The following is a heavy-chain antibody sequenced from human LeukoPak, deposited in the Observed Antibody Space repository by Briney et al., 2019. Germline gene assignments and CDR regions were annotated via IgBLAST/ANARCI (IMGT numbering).Heavy chain of an antibody. D-gene: IGHD1-20*01. J-gene: IGHJ4*02. V-gene: IGHV3-30*04. CDR1: EFTFSNYA. CDR3: ARGPSGGNNLWMDY. CDR2: ISYDGSNK. Sequence: GRSLRLSCAASEFTFSNYAMYWVRQAPGKGLEWVAVISYDGSNKYYADSVKGRFTISRDNSKNTQSLQMNSLRAEDTAVYYCARGPSGGNNLWMDYWGQGTLVTVSS.